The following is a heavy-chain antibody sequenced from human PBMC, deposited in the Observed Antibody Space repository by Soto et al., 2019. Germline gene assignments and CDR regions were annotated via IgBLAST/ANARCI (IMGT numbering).Heavy chain of an antibody. D-gene: IGHD1-26*01. CDR3: ARSAEPATTYNWFDP. J-gene: IGHJ5*02. CDR1: GYTFISYA. V-gene: IGHV1-3*01. CDR2: INAGNGNT. Sequence: ASVKVSCKASGYTFISYAMNWVRQAPGQRLEWMGWINAGNGNTKYSQKFQGRVTMTRDTSTSTVYMELSSLRSEDTAVYYCARSAEPATTYNWFDPWGQGTLVTVSS.